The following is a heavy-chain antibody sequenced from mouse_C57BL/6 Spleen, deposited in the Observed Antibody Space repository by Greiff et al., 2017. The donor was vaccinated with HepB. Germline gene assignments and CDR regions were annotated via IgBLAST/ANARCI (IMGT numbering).Heavy chain of an antibody. CDR1: GYSITSGYD. Sequence: VQLQESGPGMVKPSQSLSLTCTVPGYSITSGYDWHWIRHFPGNKLEWMGYISYSGITNYNPSLKSRISITHDTSKNHFFLKLNSVTTEDTATYYCARDTGGNPFAYWGQGTLVTVSA. J-gene: IGHJ3*01. V-gene: IGHV3-1*01. CDR2: ISYSGIT. CDR3: ARDTGGNPFAY. D-gene: IGHD2-1*01.